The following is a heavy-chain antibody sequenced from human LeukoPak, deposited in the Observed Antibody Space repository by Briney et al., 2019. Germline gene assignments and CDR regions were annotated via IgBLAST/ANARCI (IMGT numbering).Heavy chain of an antibody. Sequence: SETLSLTCTVSGGSISSYYWSWIRQPPGKGLEWIGYIYYSGSTNYNPSLKSRVTISVDTSKNQFSLKLSSVTAADTAVYYCARAVYRAATYYYYYYMDVWGKGTTVTVSS. D-gene: IGHD2-15*01. V-gene: IGHV4-59*08. CDR3: ARAVYRAATYYYYYYMDV. J-gene: IGHJ6*03. CDR2: IYYSGST. CDR1: GGSISSYY.